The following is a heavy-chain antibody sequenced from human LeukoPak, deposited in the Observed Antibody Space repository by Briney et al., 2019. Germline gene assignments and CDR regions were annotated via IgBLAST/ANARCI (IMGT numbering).Heavy chain of an antibody. Sequence: SETLSLTCTVSGGSISSSSYYWGWIRQPPGKGLEWIGSIYYSGSTYYNPSLKSRVTISVDTSKNQFSLKLSSVTAADTAVYYYAREVRYSGSYPDAFDIWGQGTMVTVSS. CDR1: GGSISSSSYY. CDR2: IYYSGST. CDR3: AREVRYSGSYPDAFDI. D-gene: IGHD1-26*01. J-gene: IGHJ3*02. V-gene: IGHV4-39*02.